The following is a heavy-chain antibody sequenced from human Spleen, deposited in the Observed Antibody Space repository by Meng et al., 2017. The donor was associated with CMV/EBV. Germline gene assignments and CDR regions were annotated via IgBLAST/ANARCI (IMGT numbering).Heavy chain of an antibody. CDR2: IYYSGST. Sequence: GSLRLSCTVSGGSISSSSYYWGWIRQPPGKGLEWIGSIYYSGSTYYNPSLKSRVTISVDTSKNQFSLKLSSVTAADTAVYYCARDAYYYDSSGYSYFDYWGQGTLVTVSS. CDR3: ARDAYYYDSSGYSYFDY. CDR1: GGSISSSSYY. V-gene: IGHV4-39*07. J-gene: IGHJ4*02. D-gene: IGHD3-22*01.